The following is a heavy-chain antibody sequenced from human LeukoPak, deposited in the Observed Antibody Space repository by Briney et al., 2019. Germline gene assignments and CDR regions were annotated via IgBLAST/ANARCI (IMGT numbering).Heavy chain of an antibody. D-gene: IGHD3-10*01. J-gene: IGHJ6*02. Sequence: ASVKVSCKASGYTFTGYYMHWVRQAPGQGLEWMGWINPNSGGTNYAQKFQGRVTMTRDTSTSTAYMELSRLRSDDTAVYYCATGGVLLWFGVYGMDVWGQGTTVTVSS. CDR3: ATGGVLLWFGVYGMDV. CDR2: INPNSGGT. V-gene: IGHV1-2*02. CDR1: GYTFTGYY.